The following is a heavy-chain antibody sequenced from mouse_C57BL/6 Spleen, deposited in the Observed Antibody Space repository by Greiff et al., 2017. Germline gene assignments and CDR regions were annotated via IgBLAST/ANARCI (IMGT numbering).Heavy chain of an antibody. J-gene: IGHJ4*01. CDR2: IPPNSGST. CDR3: SRYNSYAMDY. V-gene: IGHV1-64*01. D-gene: IGHD1-3*01. Sequence: QVQLQQPGAELVKPGASVKLSCKASGYTFTSYWMHWVKQRPGQGLEWIGMIPPNSGSTNYNAKFKGKATLTVDKSSSSAYLQLSSLTSEDSAVCYCSRYNSYAMDYWGQGTSVTVSS. CDR1: GYTFTSYW.